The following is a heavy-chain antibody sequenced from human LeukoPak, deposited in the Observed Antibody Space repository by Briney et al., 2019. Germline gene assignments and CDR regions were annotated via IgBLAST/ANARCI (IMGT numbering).Heavy chain of an antibody. CDR2: ISSSGKTI. Sequence: GGSLRLSCEASGFTFSSYEMNWVRQAPGEGLEWVSYISSSGKTIYYADSTKGRFTVSRDNAKKSLYLQMNSLRAEDTAVYYCATTSIAAAVPGCFDYWGQGTLVTVFS. CDR1: GFTFSSYE. D-gene: IGHD6-13*01. J-gene: IGHJ4*02. CDR3: ATTSIAAAVPGCFDY. V-gene: IGHV3-48*03.